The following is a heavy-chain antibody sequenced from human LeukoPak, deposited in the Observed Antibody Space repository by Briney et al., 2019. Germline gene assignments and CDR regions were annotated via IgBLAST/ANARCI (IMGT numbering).Heavy chain of an antibody. CDR3: ARGTGELLGYFDY. J-gene: IGHJ4*02. D-gene: IGHD1-26*01. Sequence: ASVKVSCEASGGTFSRYAISWVRQAPGQGLEWMGGIIPIFGTANYAQKFQGRVTITTDESTSTAYMELSSLRSEDTAVYYCARGTGELLGYFDYWGQGTLVAVSS. V-gene: IGHV1-69*05. CDR1: GGTFSRYA. CDR2: IIPIFGTA.